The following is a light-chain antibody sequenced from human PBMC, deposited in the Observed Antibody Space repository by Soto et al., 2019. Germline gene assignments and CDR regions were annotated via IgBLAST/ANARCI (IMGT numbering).Light chain of an antibody. CDR3: QQYNAYPWT. J-gene: IGKJ1*01. CDR1: QSMSSW. Sequence: DIQMTQSPSTLSVSIGDRVTITCRASQSMSSWLAWYQQKPGKAPKLLIYKASSLESGVPSRFSGSGSGTEFTLTISCLQPDDFATYYCQQYNAYPWTFGQGTKVEIK. V-gene: IGKV1-5*03. CDR2: KAS.